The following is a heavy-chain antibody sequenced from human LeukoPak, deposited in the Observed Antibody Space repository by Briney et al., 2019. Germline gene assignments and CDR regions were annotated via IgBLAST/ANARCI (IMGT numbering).Heavy chain of an antibody. CDR2: INTNTGNP. CDR1: GYTFTSYA. J-gene: IGHJ4*02. D-gene: IGHD3-22*01. Sequence: ASVKVSCKASGYTFTSYAMNWVRQAPGQELEWMGWINTNTGNPTYAQGFTGRFVFSLDTSVSTAYLQISSLEAEDTAVYYCARVYDSSGPLPRAQGDYWGQGTLVTVSS. CDR3: ARVYDSSGPLPRAQGDY. V-gene: IGHV7-4-1*02.